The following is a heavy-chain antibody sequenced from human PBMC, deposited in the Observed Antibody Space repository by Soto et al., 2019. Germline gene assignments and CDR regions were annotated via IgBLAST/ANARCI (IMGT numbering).Heavy chain of an antibody. CDR1: GFTFSNYG. J-gene: IGHJ4*02. D-gene: IGHD1-26*01. CDR2: ISDDGDKR. Sequence: RRLSWVGSGFTFSNYGMQWVRQPPGKGLEWVALISDDGDKRYYADSVRGRLIISRDNSKDTLYLQMNSLGPDDTAVYFCAKARVRIVGANSFDYWGQGTPVTVSS. V-gene: IGHV3-30*18. CDR3: AKARVRIVGANSFDY.